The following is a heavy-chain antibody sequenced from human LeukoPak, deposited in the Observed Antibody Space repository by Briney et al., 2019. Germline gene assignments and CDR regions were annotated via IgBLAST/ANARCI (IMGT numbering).Heavy chain of an antibody. V-gene: IGHV3-53*01. CDR3: ASRFPGDYAAFDI. J-gene: IGHJ3*02. Sequence: PGGSLRLSCAASGFSVSGNYMSWVRQAPGKGPEWVSVVYSGGSTYYADSVKGRFSISRDNSKNTLYLQMNSLRAEDTAVYYCASRFPGDYAAFDIWGQGTMVIVSS. CDR2: VYSGGST. D-gene: IGHD4-17*01. CDR1: GFSVSGNY.